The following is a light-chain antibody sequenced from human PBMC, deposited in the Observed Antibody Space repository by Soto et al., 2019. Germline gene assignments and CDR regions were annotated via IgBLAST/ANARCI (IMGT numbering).Light chain of an antibody. CDR2: AAS. J-gene: IGKJ4*01. V-gene: IGKV1-39*01. CDR1: DNIGSN. Sequence: DIQLTQSPASLSASVGDRVTITCRASDNIGSNLNWYQHQTGTAPKLLIYAASSLQGGVPSRFSGSGYGKQLTLTISGLQTEDFATYYCQQSYKILTFGGGTTVDIK. CDR3: QQSYKILT.